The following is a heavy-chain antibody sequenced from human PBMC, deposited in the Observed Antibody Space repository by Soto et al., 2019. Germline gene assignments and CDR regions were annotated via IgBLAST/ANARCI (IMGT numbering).Heavy chain of an antibody. D-gene: IGHD1-1*01. CDR1: GFTFSNYA. V-gene: IGHV3-23*01. CDR3: AKKRVTTIGSPFDN. CDR2: ISGSGGTT. J-gene: IGHJ4*02. Sequence: GGSLRLSCAASGFTFSNYAMSWVRQAPGKGLEWVSAISGSGGTTFYADSVKGRFTVSRDNSENTLYLQMNSLRAEDTAVYFWAKKRVTTIGSPFDNLGQGTLVPVSS.